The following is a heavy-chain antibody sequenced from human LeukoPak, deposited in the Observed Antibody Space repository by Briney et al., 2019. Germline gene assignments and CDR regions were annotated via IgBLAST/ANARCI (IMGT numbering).Heavy chain of an antibody. CDR3: ARDLAQQWLGLAFDI. CDR1: GYTFTSYY. CDR2: INPNSGGT. Sequence: GASVKVSCKASGYTFTSYYMHWVRQAPGQGLEWMGWINPNSGGTNYAQKFQGRVTMTRDTSISTAYMELSRLRSDDTAVYYCARDLAQQWLGLAFDIWGQGTMVTVSS. D-gene: IGHD6-19*01. J-gene: IGHJ3*02. V-gene: IGHV1-2*02.